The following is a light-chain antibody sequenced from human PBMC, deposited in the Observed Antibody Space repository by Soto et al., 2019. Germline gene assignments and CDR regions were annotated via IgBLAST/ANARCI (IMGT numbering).Light chain of an antibody. J-gene: IGLJ2*01. CDR2: DVN. CDR1: SSDVGVYNY. V-gene: IGLV2-14*01. CDR3: ASYTTSRTWI. Sequence: QSALTQPASMSGSPGQSITISCTGTSSDVGVYNYVSWYQQHPGKAPKLMIYDVNNRPSGVSNRFSGSKSGNTASLTISGLQAEDEADFYCASYTTSRTWIFGGGTKVTVL.